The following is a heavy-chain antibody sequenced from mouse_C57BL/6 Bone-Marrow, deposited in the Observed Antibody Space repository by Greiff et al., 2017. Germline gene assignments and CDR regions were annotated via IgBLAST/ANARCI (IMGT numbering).Heavy chain of an antibody. CDR3: SRRIYYYGSRNYYAMDY. Sequence: QVQLQQSGPELVKPGASVKISCKASGYAFSSSWMNWVKQRPGKGLEWIGRIYPGDGDTNYNGKFKGKATLTADKSSSTAYMQLSSLTSEDSAVYFCSRRIYYYGSRNYYAMDYWGQGTSVTVSS. J-gene: IGHJ4*01. V-gene: IGHV1-82*01. D-gene: IGHD1-1*01. CDR2: IYPGDGDT. CDR1: GYAFSSSW.